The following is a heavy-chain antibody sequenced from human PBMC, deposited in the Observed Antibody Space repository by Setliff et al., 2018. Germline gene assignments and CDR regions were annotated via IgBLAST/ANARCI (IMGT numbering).Heavy chain of an antibody. CDR3: AREVRGLPWGY. J-gene: IGHJ4*02. Sequence: GGSLRLSCAASGFTFSSYWMSWVRQAPGKGLEWVANIKQDGSEKYYVDSVKGRFTISGDNAKNSLYLQMNSLRAEDTAVYYCAREVRGLPWGYWGQGTLVTVSS. CDR2: IKQDGSEK. V-gene: IGHV3-7*01. D-gene: IGHD1-26*01. CDR1: GFTFSSYW.